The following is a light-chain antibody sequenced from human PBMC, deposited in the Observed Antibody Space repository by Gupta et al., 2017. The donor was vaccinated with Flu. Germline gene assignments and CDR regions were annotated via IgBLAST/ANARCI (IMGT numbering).Light chain of an antibody. CDR1: QSVLYSSNSKNY. CDR3: QQYFSTPLT. J-gene: IGKJ3*01. V-gene: IGKV4-1*01. Sequence: DIVMTQSPDSLAVSLGERATINCKSSQSVLYSSNSKNYLAWYQQKPGQPPKLLFYWASTRESGVPDRFSASGSGTDFTLTISSLQAEDVAVYYCQQYFSTPLTFGPGTKVDIK. CDR2: WAS.